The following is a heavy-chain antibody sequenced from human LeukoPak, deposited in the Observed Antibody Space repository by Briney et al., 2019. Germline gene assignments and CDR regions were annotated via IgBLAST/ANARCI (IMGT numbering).Heavy chain of an antibody. V-gene: IGHV3-21*01. CDR2: IISSSGYI. J-gene: IGHJ4*02. Sequence: GGSLRLSCAASGFTFSSDSMNWVRQAPGKGLGLVSSIISSSGYIYYADSVKGRFTISRDNARNSLYLQMNSLRAEDTAVYYCESGYCSGTGCYSRAPGYWGQGTLVTVSS. CDR3: ESGYCSGTGCYSRAPGY. CDR1: GFTFSSDS. D-gene: IGHD2-2*03.